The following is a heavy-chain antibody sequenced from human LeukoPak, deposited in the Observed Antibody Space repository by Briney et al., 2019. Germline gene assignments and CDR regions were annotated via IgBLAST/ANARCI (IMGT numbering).Heavy chain of an antibody. D-gene: IGHD5-18*01. CDR2: IYPGDSDT. Sequence: GESLKISCKGSGYSFTSYWIGWVRQMPGKGLEWMGIIYPGDSDTRYSPSFQGQVTISADKSISTAYLQWSSLKDSDTAMYYCARRVGYSYGLNWFDPWGQGTLVTVSS. CDR1: GYSFTSYW. J-gene: IGHJ5*02. CDR3: ARRVGYSYGLNWFDP. V-gene: IGHV5-51*01.